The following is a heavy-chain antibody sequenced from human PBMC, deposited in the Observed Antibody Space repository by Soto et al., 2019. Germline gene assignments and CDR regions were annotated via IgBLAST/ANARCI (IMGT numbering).Heavy chain of an antibody. CDR2: ITPNSGNT. D-gene: IGHD5-18*01. V-gene: IGHV1-2*02. CDR1: GYSFTAQF. CDR3: AGRGYTYGFDY. J-gene: IGHJ4*02. Sequence: ASVKVSGKASGYSFTAQFIHWVRQAPGQGLEWMGWITPNSGNTHFAQKFQGRVSLTRDTSVSTVYMELSSLTSDDTAVYYCAGRGYTYGFDYWGKGTLVTVSS.